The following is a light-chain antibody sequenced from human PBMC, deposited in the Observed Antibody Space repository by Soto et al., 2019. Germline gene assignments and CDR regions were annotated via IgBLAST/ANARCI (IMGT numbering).Light chain of an antibody. V-gene: IGKV1-39*01. J-gene: IGKJ1*01. CDR2: AAS. CDR1: QSISTY. CDR3: QKSYASPSLT. Sequence: DIQMTQSPSSLSASVGDRVTITCRASQSISTYLNWYQQKPGKAPKLLIYAASNLQSGVPSRFSGSASRTEFTHAMRSLQVAMFATYYCQKSYASPSLTFGYGAKVEIK.